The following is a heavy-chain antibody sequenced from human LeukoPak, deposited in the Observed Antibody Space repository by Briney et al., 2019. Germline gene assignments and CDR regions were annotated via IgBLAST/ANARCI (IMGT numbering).Heavy chain of an antibody. CDR3: AKDEGSGWPYYFDY. V-gene: IGHV3-23*01. D-gene: IGHD6-19*01. Sequence: PGGSLRLSCAASGFIFSSYAMSWVRQAPGKGLEWVSAISGSGGSTYYADSAKGRFTISRDNSKNTLYLQMNSLRAEDTAVYYCAKDEGSGWPYYFDYWGQGTLVTVSS. CDR2: ISGSGGST. J-gene: IGHJ4*02. CDR1: GFIFSSYA.